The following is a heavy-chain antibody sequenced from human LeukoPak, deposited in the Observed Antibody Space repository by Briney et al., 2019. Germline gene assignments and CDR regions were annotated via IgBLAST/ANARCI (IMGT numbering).Heavy chain of an antibody. CDR2: ISGSGDST. CDR3: AKGRAMAGSDY. CDR1: GVTFSSYA. Sequence: PGGSLRLSCAASGVTFSSYAMNWVRQAPGKGVEWVSGISGSGDSTYYADSVKGRFTVSRDNSRNTLYLQMNSLRAEDTAVYYCAKGRAMAGSDYCGQGTLVTVSS. D-gene: IGHD6-19*01. J-gene: IGHJ4*02. V-gene: IGHV3-23*01.